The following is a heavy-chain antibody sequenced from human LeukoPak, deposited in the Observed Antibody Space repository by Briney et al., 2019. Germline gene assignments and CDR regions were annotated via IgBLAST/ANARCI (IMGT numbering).Heavy chain of an antibody. Sequence: ASVKVSCKASGYTFSSYYMHWVRQAPGQGLEWMGWISVRTGNINYAQNLQGRVTMTTDTSTSTAYLEVRSLRSDDTAVYYCARGVFDWYEEFWGQGTLVTVSS. V-gene: IGHV1-18*04. D-gene: IGHD2-21*01. CDR2: ISVRTGNI. J-gene: IGHJ4*02. CDR3: ARGVFDWYEEF. CDR1: GYTFSSYY.